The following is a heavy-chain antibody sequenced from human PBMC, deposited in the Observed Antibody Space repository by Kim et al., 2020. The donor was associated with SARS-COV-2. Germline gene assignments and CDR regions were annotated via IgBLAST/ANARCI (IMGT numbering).Heavy chain of an antibody. CDR1: GFTFSSYG. V-gene: IGHV3-33*01. J-gene: IGHJ5*02. Sequence: GGSLRLSCAASGFTFSSYGMHWVRQAPGKGLEWVAVIWYDGSNKYYADSVKGRFTISRDNSKNTLYLQMNSLRAEDTAVYYCARVSHPIKTLEWLERWFDPWGQGTLVTVSS. CDR2: IWYDGSNK. D-gene: IGHD3-3*01. CDR3: ARVSHPIKTLEWLERWFDP.